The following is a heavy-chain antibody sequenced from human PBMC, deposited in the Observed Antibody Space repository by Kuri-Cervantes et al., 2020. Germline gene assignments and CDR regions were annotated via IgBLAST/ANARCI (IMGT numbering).Heavy chain of an antibody. CDR2: IIPIFGTA. V-gene: IGHV1-69*05. Sequence: SVKVSCKASGYTFTSYDINWVRQATGQGLEWMGGIIPIFGTANYAQKFQGRVTITTDESTSTAYMELSSLRSEDTAVYYCARGPEPYWYFDLWGRGTLVTVSS. J-gene: IGHJ2*01. D-gene: IGHD1-14*01. CDR1: GYTFTSYD. CDR3: ARGPEPYWYFDL.